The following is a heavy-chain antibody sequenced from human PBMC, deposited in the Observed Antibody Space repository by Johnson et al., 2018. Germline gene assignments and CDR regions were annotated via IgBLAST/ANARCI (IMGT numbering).Heavy chain of an antibody. Sequence: VQLVESGGGLVQPGGSLRLSCAASGFTFSSYAMSWVRQAPGKGLEWVAVIWYDGSNKYYADSVKGRFTISRDNAKNTLYLKMNSLRAEDTAVYYCASALWSGGVWGKGTTVTVSS. CDR1: GFTFSSYA. V-gene: IGHV3-33*08. CDR2: IWYDGSNK. D-gene: IGHD2-21*01. CDR3: ASALWSGGV. J-gene: IGHJ6*04.